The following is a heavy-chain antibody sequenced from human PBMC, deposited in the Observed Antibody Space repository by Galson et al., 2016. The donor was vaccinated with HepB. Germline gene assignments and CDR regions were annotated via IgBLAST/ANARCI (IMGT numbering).Heavy chain of an antibody. J-gene: IGHJ3*02. CDR1: GFSFNIYR. CDR3: ARELATDAFDI. CDR2: IKQDGSEK. V-gene: IGHV3-7*03. Sequence: SLRLSCAASGFSFNIYRMNWVRQAPGKGLEWVANIKQDGSEKYYVDSVKGRFTISRDNAQNSLYRQMNNLRAEDAAVYYCARELATDAFDIWGQGTMVTVSS. D-gene: IGHD5-12*01.